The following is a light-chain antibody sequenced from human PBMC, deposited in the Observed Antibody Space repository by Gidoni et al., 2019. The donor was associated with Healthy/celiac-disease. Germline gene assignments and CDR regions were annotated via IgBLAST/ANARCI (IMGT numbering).Light chain of an antibody. J-gene: IGKJ1*01. CDR1: QRVSSSY. Sequence: DIVLTQSPGTLSLSPGDSATLSCRASQRVSSSYLAWYQQTPVQPPSLIIYGASSRATGIPDRFSGSGSGKDFTRTSSRLEPEEFAVYYCQQYGSSSLTFGQGTKVEIK. CDR3: QQYGSSSLT. V-gene: IGKV3-20*01. CDR2: GAS.